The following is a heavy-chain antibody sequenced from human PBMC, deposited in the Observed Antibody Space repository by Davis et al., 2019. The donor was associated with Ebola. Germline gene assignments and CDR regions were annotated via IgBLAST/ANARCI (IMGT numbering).Heavy chain of an antibody. Sequence: GESLKISCAASGFTFSSYAMSWVRQAPGKGLEWVSAISDSGGSTYYADSVKGRFTISRDNSKNTLYLQMNSLRAEDTAVYYCANFPEELQSSPLFPGFDYWGQGTLVTVSS. CDR3: ANFPEELQSSPLFPGFDY. CDR2: ISDSGGST. D-gene: IGHD1-7*01. CDR1: GFTFSSYA. V-gene: IGHV3-23*01. J-gene: IGHJ4*02.